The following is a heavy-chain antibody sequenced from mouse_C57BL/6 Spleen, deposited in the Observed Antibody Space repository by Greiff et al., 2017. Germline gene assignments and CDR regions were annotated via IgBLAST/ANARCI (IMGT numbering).Heavy chain of an antibody. V-gene: IGHV1-82*01. CDR3: ARQLRPLAMDY. CDR1: GYAFSSSW. Sequence: VQLQQSGPELVKPGASVKISCKASGYAFSSSWMNWVKQRPGKGLEWIGRIYPGDGDTNYNGKFKGKATLTADKSSSTAYMQLSSLPSEDSAVYFCARQLRPLAMDYWGQGTSGTVSS. D-gene: IGHD3-2*02. CDR2: IYPGDGDT. J-gene: IGHJ4*01.